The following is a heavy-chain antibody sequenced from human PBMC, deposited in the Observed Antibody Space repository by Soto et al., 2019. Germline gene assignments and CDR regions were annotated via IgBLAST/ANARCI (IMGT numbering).Heavy chain of an antibody. CDR1: GFTFSSYA. D-gene: IGHD3-22*01. V-gene: IGHV3-48*02. CDR3: ARDGDYYDSSGYSWGGAFGI. CDR2: ISSSSSTI. Sequence: PGGSLRLSCAASGFTFSSYAMSWVRQAPGKGLEWVSYISSSSSTIYYADSVKGRFTISRDNAKNSPYLQMNSLRDEDTAVYYCARDGDYYDSSGYSWGGAFGIWGQGTMVTVSS. J-gene: IGHJ3*02.